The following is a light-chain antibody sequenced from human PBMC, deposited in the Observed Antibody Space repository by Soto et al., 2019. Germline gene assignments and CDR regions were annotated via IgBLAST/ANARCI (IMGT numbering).Light chain of an antibody. CDR1: QGINKF. Sequence: IQLTRSPSSLSASVGDRVTITCRASQGINKFLAWYQQRPGKAPQLLVYGASTLQSGVPSRFSGSGSGTDFTLTISSQQPQDFATYYCQQLTNFRFTFGQGTKLDIK. V-gene: IGKV1-9*01. J-gene: IGKJ2*01. CDR3: QQLTNFRFT. CDR2: GAS.